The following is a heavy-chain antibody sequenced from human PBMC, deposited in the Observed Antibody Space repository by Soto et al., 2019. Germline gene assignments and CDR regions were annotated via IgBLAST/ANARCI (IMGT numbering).Heavy chain of an antibody. J-gene: IGHJ4*02. Sequence: GASVKVSCKASGGSFSSYAISWVRQAPGQGLEWMGGIIPIFGTANYAQKFQGRVTITADESTSTAYMELSSLRSEDTAVYYCARELTGDGYNGSLDYWGQGTLVTGS. CDR2: IIPIFGTA. V-gene: IGHV1-69*13. CDR3: ARELTGDGYNGSLDY. D-gene: IGHD5-12*01. CDR1: GGSFSSYA.